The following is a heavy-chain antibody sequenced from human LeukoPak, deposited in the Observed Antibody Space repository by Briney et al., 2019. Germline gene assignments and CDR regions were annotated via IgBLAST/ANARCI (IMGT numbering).Heavy chain of an antibody. CDR2: ISSSSSYI. J-gene: IGHJ3*02. CDR1: GFTFSSYS. Sequence: GGSLRLSCAASGFTFSSYSMNWVRQAPGKGLEWVSSISSSSSYIYYADSVKGRSTISRDNAKNSLYLQMNSLRAEDTAVYYCAREGGYYDSSGYSGDAFDIWGQGTMVTVSS. V-gene: IGHV3-21*01. D-gene: IGHD3-22*01. CDR3: AREGGYYDSSGYSGDAFDI.